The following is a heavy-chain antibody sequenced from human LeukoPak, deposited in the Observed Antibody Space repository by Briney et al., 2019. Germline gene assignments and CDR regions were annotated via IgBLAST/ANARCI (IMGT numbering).Heavy chain of an antibody. V-gene: IGHV4-34*01. J-gene: IGHJ4*02. CDR3: ASTMMTSSYYFDS. D-gene: IGHD3-22*01. Sequence: WSXXXXAPGKGLEWIGDISHTGRSTYNPSLKSRLTISIDTSRNQFSLRLSSVTAADTSIYFCASTMMTSSYYFDSWGQGTQVIVSS. CDR2: ISHTGRS.